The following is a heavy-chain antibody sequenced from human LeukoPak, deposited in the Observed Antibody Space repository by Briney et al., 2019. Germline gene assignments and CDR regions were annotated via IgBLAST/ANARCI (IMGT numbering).Heavy chain of an antibody. J-gene: IGHJ4*02. Sequence: GGSLRLSCAASGFTFSSYWMSWVRQAPGKGLEWVANIKQDGSEKYYVDSVKGRFTISRDNAKNSLYLQMNSLRAEDTAVYYCARVLTTYYYDSSGYYDYWGQGALVTVSS. D-gene: IGHD3-22*01. V-gene: IGHV3-7*01. CDR1: GFTFSSYW. CDR2: IKQDGSEK. CDR3: ARVLTTYYYDSSGYYDY.